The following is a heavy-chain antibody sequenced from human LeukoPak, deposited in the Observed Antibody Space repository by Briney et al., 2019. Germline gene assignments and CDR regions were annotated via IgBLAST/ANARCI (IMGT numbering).Heavy chain of an antibody. J-gene: IGHJ3*02. D-gene: IGHD6-13*01. CDR1: GYSFTSYW. V-gene: IGHV5-51*01. Sequence: AGESLQISCKGSGYSFTSYWIGWVRQMPGKGLEWMGIIYPGDSDTRYSPSFQGQVTISADKSISTAYLQWSSLKASDTAMYYCARRMGIAAAGTRANAFDIWGQGTMVTVSS. CDR3: ARRMGIAAAGTRANAFDI. CDR2: IYPGDSDT.